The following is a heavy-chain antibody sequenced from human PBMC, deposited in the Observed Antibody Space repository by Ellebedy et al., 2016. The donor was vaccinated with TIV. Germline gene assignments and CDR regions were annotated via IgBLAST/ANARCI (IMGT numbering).Heavy chain of an antibody. Sequence: GESLKISCAASGFTFSSYAMSWVRQAPGKGLEWVSAISGSGGSTYYADSVKGRFTISRDNSKNTLYLQMNSLRAEDTAVYYCAKVNIGYYGSGSYRTLDYWGQGTLVTVSS. V-gene: IGHV3-23*01. CDR3: AKVNIGYYGSGSYRTLDY. CDR1: GFTFSSYA. CDR2: ISGSGGST. J-gene: IGHJ4*02. D-gene: IGHD3-10*01.